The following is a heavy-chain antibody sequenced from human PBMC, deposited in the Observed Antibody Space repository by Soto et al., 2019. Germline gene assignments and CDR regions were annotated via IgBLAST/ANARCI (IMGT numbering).Heavy chain of an antibody. J-gene: IGHJ3*02. CDR1: GGTFSSYA. D-gene: IGHD3-22*01. V-gene: IGHV1-69*13. CDR2: IIPIFGTA. CDR3: ASNTMIVVVITAFDI. Sequence: ASVKVSCKASGGTFSSYAISWVRQAPGQGLEWMGGIIPIFGTANYAQKFQGRVTITADESTSTAYMELSSLRSEDTAVYYCASNTMIVVVITAFDIWGQGTMVTV.